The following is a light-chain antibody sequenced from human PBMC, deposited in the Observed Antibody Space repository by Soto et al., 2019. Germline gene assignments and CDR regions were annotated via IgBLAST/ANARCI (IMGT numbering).Light chain of an antibody. CDR1: SSDVGGYNY. V-gene: IGLV2-14*01. J-gene: IGLJ1*01. CDR2: DVS. CDR3: SSYTSSGTLYV. Sequence: HSALTQPASVSGSPGQSITISCTGTSSDVGGYNYVSWYQQHPGKAPKLMIYDVSNRPSGVSNRFSGSKSGNTASLTISGLQAEDEADYYCSSYTSSGTLYVFGTGTKVTVL.